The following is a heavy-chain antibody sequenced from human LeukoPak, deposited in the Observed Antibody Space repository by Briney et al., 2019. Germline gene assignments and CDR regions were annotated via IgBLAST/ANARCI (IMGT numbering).Heavy chain of an antibody. Sequence: PGGSLRLSCAASGFTFDDYAMHWVRQAPGKGLEWVSLISWDGGSTYYADSVKGRFIISRDNSKNSLYLQMNSLRAEDTALYYCAKVNSRDGYNYGFDYWGQGTLVTVSS. CDR2: ISWDGGST. CDR1: GFTFDDYA. CDR3: AKVNSRDGYNYGFDY. D-gene: IGHD5-24*01. J-gene: IGHJ4*02. V-gene: IGHV3-43D*03.